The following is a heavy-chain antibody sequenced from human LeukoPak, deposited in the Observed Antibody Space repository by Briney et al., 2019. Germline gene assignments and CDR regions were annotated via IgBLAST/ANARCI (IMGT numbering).Heavy chain of an antibody. V-gene: IGHV4-4*07. Sequence: SETLSLTCTVSGDSMNSHYWSWIRQPAGKGLEWIGRIYTSGSTNYNPSLKSRVTMSVDTSKNQFSLKLSSVTAADTAVYYCARGQGNRGAFDIWGQGTMVTVSS. CDR3: ARGQGNRGAFDI. CDR1: GDSMNSHY. CDR2: IYTSGST. J-gene: IGHJ3*02.